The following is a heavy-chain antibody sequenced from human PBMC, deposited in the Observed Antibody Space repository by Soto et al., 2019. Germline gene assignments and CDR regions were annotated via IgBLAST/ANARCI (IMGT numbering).Heavy chain of an antibody. V-gene: IGHV1-3*01. Sequence: ASVKVSCKASGYTFTSYAMHWVRQAPGQRLEWMGWINAGNGNTKYSQKFQGRVTITRDTSASTAYMELSSLRSEDTAVYYCGRDVCCCSFSLKYYYYYGMDVWGQGTTVTVSS. CDR2: INAGNGNT. CDR3: GRDVCCCSFSLKYYYYYGMDV. D-gene: IGHD2-15*01. J-gene: IGHJ6*02. CDR1: GYTFTSYA.